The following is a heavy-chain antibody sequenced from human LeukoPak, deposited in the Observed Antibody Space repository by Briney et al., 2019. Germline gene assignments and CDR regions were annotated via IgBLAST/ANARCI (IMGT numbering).Heavy chain of an antibody. CDR1: GGSISSSNW. J-gene: IGHJ4*02. CDR3: ARDGAYNWNDEGSRPFDY. Sequence: PSETLSLTCAASGGSISSSNWWSWVRQPPGKGLEWIGEIYHSGSTNYNPSLKSRVTISVDTSKNQFSLNLTSVTAADTAVYYCARDGAYNWNDEGSRPFDYWGQGILVTVSS. D-gene: IGHD1-1*01. V-gene: IGHV4-4*02. CDR2: IYHSGST.